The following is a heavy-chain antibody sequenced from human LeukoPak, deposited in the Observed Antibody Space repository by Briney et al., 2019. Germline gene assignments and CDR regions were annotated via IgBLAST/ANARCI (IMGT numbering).Heavy chain of an antibody. Sequence: AISGSVGSTYYADSVRGRFTISRDNSKNTLYLQMNSLRAEAAAVYYCENDGRSQWLVQGVDYWGQGTLVTVSS. J-gene: IGHJ4*02. CDR3: ENDGRSQWLVQGVDY. CDR2: ISGSVGST. V-gene: IGHV3-23*01. D-gene: IGHD6-19*01.